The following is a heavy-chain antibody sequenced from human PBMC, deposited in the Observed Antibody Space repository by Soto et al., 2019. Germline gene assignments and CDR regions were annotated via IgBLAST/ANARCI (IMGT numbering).Heavy chain of an antibody. V-gene: IGHV2-70*01. Sequence: GSGPKLVNHTQTLTLTCTFSGFSLSKSGMCVSWIRQPPGKALEWLALIKWDDDKYYNTSLKTRLTISKDTSKNQVVLTMTNMDPVDTATFYCARYYYGSGSPLGFDRWGQGTLVTVSS. CDR1: GFSLSKSGMC. CDR2: IKWDDDK. CDR3: ARYYYGSGSPLGFDR. D-gene: IGHD3-10*01. J-gene: IGHJ4*02.